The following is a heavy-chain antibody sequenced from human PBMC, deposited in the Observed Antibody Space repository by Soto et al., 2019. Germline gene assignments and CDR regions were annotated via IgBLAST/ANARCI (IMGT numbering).Heavy chain of an antibody. V-gene: IGHV3-23*01. CDR2: IRGSGIST. J-gene: IGHJ4*03. D-gene: IGHD1-20*01. CDR3: AKGYGDD. Sequence: EVQVLESGGGLVQPGGSLRLSCAASGFTFSSYGMTWVRQGPGKGLEWVSVIRGSGISTYYADSVKGRFTISRDNSKKTVYRQMNGLRAEDTAVYYCAKGYGDDWGQGSPVTLSS. CDR1: GFTFSSYG.